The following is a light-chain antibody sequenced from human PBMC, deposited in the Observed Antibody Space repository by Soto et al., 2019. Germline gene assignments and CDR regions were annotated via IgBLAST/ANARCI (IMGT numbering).Light chain of an antibody. CDR3: QSYDSSLSVVV. J-gene: IGLJ2*01. CDR1: SSNLGAGYD. Sequence: QSVLTQPPSVSGAPGQIITISCTGSSSNLGAGYDVQWYQQLPGTAPKLLIYGNANRPSGVPDRFSGSKSHTSASLAITGLRAEDEADYYCQSYDSSLSVVVFGGGTKLTVL. V-gene: IGLV1-40*01. CDR2: GNA.